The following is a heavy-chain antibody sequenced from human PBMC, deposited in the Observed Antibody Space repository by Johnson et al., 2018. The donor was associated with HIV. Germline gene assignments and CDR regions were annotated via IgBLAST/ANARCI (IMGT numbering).Heavy chain of an antibody. J-gene: IGHJ3*02. CDR2: IYNGTT. CDR1: GFIVSNNY. Sequence: VQLVESGGGLIQAGGSLRLSCAASGFIVSNNYMSWVRQAPGKGLEWVSLIYNGTTFYADSVKGRFTISRYNSKNTLYLQMNSLRAEDTAVYYCTRESTEAFDIWGQGTMVTVSS. CDR3: TRESTEAFDI. D-gene: IGHD1-14*01. V-gene: IGHV3-53*01.